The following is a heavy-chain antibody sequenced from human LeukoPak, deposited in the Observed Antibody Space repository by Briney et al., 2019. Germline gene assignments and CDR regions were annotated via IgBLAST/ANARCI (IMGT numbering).Heavy chain of an antibody. J-gene: IGHJ4*02. V-gene: IGHV3-53*01. CDR2: IYTGGST. CDR3: ATLGTRYYDSSGYHWGLLDY. Sequence: PGGSLRLSCAASGFTVSSKYMTWVRQAPGKGLELVSSIYTGGSTHYADSVKGRFTISRDNSKNTLYLQMNTLRAEDTAVYYCATLGTRYYDSSGYHWGLLDYWGQGTLVTVSS. CDR1: GFTVSSKY. D-gene: IGHD3-22*01.